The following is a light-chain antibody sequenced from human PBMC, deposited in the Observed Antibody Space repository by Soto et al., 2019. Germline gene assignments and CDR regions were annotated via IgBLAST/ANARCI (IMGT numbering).Light chain of an antibody. Sequence: DIQLTQSPSTLSASVGDRVTITCRASQSLSTWLAWFQQKPGKAPKLLIYDASSLESGVPSRFSGSGSGTEFTLTISSLQPEVFATYYCHLYNSYWTFGQGTKVEIK. V-gene: IGKV1-5*01. CDR3: HLYNSYWT. CDR1: QSLSTW. J-gene: IGKJ1*01. CDR2: DAS.